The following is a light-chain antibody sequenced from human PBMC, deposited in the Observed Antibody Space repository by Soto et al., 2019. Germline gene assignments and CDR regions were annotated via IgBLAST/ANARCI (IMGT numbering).Light chain of an antibody. V-gene: IGLV2-11*01. J-gene: IGLJ2*01. CDR1: SSDVGGYNY. Sequence: QSALTQPRSVSGSPGQSVTISCTGTSSDVGGYNYVSWYQQFPGKAPKSMIYDVNKRPSGVPDRFSGSKSGNTASLTISGLQAEDEADYYCCSYTGSYTWIFGGGTKLTVI. CDR2: DVN. CDR3: CSYTGSYTWI.